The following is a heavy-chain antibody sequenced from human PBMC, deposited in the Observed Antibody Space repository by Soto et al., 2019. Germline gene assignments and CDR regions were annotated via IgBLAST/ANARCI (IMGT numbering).Heavy chain of an antibody. V-gene: IGHV3-23*01. CDR1: GFVFSDYA. CDR2: ISAGGSDT. J-gene: IGHJ4*02. CDR3: ARVPIWCGSSSCYTEGFDS. D-gene: IGHD2-2*01. Sequence: EVQLLDSGGGWVQPGGSLRLSCVASGFVFSDYAMSWVRQAPGKGLEWVSAISAGGSDTYYADSVKCRFTVSRVNSKNTLYLQMNTLRAEDTDIYYCARVPIWCGSSSCYTEGFDSWGQGTLVTVSS.